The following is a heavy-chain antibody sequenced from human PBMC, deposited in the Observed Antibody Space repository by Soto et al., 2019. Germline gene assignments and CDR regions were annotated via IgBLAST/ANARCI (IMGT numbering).Heavy chain of an antibody. V-gene: IGHV1-69*12. CDR1: GGTFSSYA. CDR3: GRDQCSGGSCAFDY. D-gene: IGHD2-15*01. CDR2: IIPIFGTA. Sequence: QVQLVQSGAEVKKPGSSVKVSCKASGGTFSSYAISWVRQAPGQGLEWMGGIIPIFGTANYAQKFQGRVTITADESTGTAYMGLSSLRSEDTAGYYCGRDQCSGGSCAFDYGGQGTLVTVSS. J-gene: IGHJ4*02.